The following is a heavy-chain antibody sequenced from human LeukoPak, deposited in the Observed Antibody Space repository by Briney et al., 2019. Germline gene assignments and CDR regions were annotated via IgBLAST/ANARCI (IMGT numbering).Heavy chain of an antibody. CDR1: GFTFSSFA. D-gene: IGHD6-25*01. J-gene: IGHJ4*02. Sequence: PGGSLRLSCAAXGFTFSSFAMTWVRQAPGKGLEWVSAISGGGGNTYYADSVKGRFTISRDNSKNTLYLQMNSLRAEDTAVYYCAKGYSSGWPYYFDYWGQGTLVTVSS. V-gene: IGHV3-23*01. CDR2: ISGGGGNT. CDR3: AKGYSSGWPYYFDY.